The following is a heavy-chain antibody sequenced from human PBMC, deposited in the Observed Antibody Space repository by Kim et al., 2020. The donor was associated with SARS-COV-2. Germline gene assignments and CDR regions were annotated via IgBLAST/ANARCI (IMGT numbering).Heavy chain of an antibody. CDR2: ISGSGGST. V-gene: IGHV3-23*01. CDR3: AKVGPPNAKYYYGMDV. CDR1: GFTFSSYA. J-gene: IGHJ6*02. Sequence: GSLRLSCAASGFTFSSYAMSWVRQAPGKGLEWVSAISGSGGSTYYADSVKDRFTISRDNSKNTLYLQMNSLRAEDTAVYYCAKVGPPNAKYYYGMDVWGQGTTVTVSS.